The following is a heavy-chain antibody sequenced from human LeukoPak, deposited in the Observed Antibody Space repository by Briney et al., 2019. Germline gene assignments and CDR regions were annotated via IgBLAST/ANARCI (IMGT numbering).Heavy chain of an antibody. D-gene: IGHD2-2*01. J-gene: IGHJ6*02. Sequence: SETLSLTCTVSGGSISSYYWNWIRQPPGKGLEWIGYIYYSGSTNYNPSLKSRVTISVDTSKNHFSLKVSSVTAADTAVYYCARDRTAEATRYYYYYGMDVWGQGTTVTVSS. CDR3: ARDRTAEATRYYYYYGMDV. CDR2: IYYSGST. CDR1: GGSISSYY. V-gene: IGHV4-59*01.